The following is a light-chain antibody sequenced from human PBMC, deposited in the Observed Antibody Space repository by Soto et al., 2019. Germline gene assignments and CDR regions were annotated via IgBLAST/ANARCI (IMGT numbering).Light chain of an antibody. CDR3: SSYTSSSTLL. CDR1: SNDIGGYNY. Sequence: QSALTQPASVSGSPGQSITFSCTGTSNDIGGYNYVSWYQQHPGKAPKLMIFDVSNRPSGVSYRFSGSKSGNTASLTISGLQATDEADYYCSSYTSSSTLLFGGGTSSPS. V-gene: IGLV2-14*01. J-gene: IGLJ2*01. CDR2: DVS.